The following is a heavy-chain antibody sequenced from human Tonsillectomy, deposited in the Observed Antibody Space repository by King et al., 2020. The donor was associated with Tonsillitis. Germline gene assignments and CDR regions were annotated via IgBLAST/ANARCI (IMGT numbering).Heavy chain of an antibody. J-gene: IGHJ5*02. Sequence: VQLPQWGAGLLKPSETLSLTCAVYGGSFSGYYWSWLRQPTGKGLEWIGEINHSGSTNYNPSLKSRVTISVDTSKNQFSLKLSSVTAADTAVYYCARVPLHRRNWFDPWGQGTLVTVSS. CDR2: INHSGST. CDR3: ARVPLHRRNWFDP. CDR1: GGSFSGYY. V-gene: IGHV4-34*01.